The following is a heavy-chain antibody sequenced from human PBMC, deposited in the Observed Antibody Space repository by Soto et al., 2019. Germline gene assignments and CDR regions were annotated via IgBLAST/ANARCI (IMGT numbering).Heavy chain of an antibody. V-gene: IGHV1-8*01. D-gene: IGHD3-22*01. Sequence: ASVKVSCKASGYTFTSYDINWVRQATGQGLEWMGWMNPNSGNTGYAQKFQGRVTMTRNTSISTAYMELSSLRSEDTAVYYCARVSYDSSGANWFDPWGQGNLVTVSS. CDR1: GYTFTSYD. CDR2: MNPNSGNT. J-gene: IGHJ5*02. CDR3: ARVSYDSSGANWFDP.